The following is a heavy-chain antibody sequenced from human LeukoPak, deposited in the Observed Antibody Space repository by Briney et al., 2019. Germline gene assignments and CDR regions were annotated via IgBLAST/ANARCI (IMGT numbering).Heavy chain of an antibody. V-gene: IGHV3-30*02. D-gene: IGHD3-10*01. CDR2: TQYDGSNE. CDR1: GSTFSSYG. J-gene: IGHJ4*02. Sequence: GGSLRLSCAASGSTFSSYGMHWVRQAPGKGLEWVAYTQYDGSNEQYADSVKGRFTISRDNSKNTLYLQMNSLRAEDTAVYYCAKDLGFRFGELLSGFDYWGRGTLVTVSS. CDR3: AKDLGFRFGELLSGFDY.